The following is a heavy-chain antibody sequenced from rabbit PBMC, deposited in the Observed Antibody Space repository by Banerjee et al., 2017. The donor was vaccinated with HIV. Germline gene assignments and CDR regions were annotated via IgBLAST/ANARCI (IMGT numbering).Heavy chain of an antibody. CDR3: ARGDTGSRHSPFNL. J-gene: IGHJ4*01. D-gene: IGHD1-1*01. CDR2: IYTDSDGT. CDR1: GFSFSTTYY. V-gene: IGHV1S43*01. Sequence: QSLEESGGGLVQPEGSLTLTCTASGFSFSTTYYMCWVRKAPGKGLELIACIYTDSDGTWYTSWVNGRFTITRSTSLNTVTLQMTSLTAADTATYFCARGDTGSRHSPFNLWGQGTLVTVS.